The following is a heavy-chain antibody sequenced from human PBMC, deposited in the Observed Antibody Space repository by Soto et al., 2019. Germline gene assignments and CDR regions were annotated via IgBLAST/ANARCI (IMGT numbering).Heavy chain of an antibody. CDR3: ASGVDVSMILDAFDI. V-gene: IGHV3-48*03. CDR2: ISSSGSTI. CDR1: GFTFSSYE. J-gene: IGHJ3*02. Sequence: QPGGSLRLSCAASGFTFSSYEMNWVRQAPGKGLEWVSYISSSGSTIYYADSVKGRFTISRDNAKNSLYLQMNSLRAEDTAVYYCASGVDVSMILDAFDIWGQGTMVTVSS. D-gene: IGHD3-22*01.